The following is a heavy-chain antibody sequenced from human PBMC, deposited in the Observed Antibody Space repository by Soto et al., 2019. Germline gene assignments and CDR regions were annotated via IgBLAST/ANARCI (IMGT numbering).Heavy chain of an antibody. CDR1: GFTFSSYA. V-gene: IGHV3-30-3*01. CDR3: AGGRMTTVAAPFDP. D-gene: IGHD4-4*01. CDR2: ISYDGSNK. J-gene: IGHJ5*02. Sequence: ESGGGVVQPGRSLRLSCAASGFTFSSYAMHWVRQAPGKGLEWVAVISYDGSNKYYADSVKGRITISRDNSKNTLYLQMNSLRAEDTAVYYCAGGRMTTVAAPFDPWGQGTLVTVSS.